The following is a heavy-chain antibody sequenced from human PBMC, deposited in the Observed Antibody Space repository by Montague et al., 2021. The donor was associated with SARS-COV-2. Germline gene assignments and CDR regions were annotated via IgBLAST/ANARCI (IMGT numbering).Heavy chain of an antibody. CDR3: VRDQGRSNWNYPDY. CDR2: IYNSWST. CDR1: GGSISGYY. Sequence: SETLSLTCTVSGGSISGYYWSWFRQSAGKGLEWIGRIYNSWSTSYNPSLRSRVTMSVDTSKNQFSLTLSSVTAADTAVYYCVRDQGRSNWNYPDYWGQGTLVTVSS. V-gene: IGHV4-4*07. D-gene: IGHD1-20*01. J-gene: IGHJ4*02.